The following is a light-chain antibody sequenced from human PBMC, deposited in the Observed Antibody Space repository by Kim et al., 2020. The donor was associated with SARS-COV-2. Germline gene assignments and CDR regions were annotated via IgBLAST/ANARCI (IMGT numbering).Light chain of an antibody. CDR1: SSDISVYDC. CDR3: SSFTTRNTFV. V-gene: IGLV2-14*01. J-gene: IGLJ2*01. CDR2: DVS. Sequence: QSALTQPASVSGSPGQSITISCTGTSSDISVYDCVSWYQQHPGEAPKLIIHDVSQRPSGVSSRFSGSKSGNTASLTIFGLQAEDEADYYCSSFTTRNTFVFGGGTQLTVL.